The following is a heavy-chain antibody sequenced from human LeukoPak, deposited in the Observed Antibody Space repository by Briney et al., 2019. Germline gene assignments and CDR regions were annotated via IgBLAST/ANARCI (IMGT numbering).Heavy chain of an antibody. CDR1: GFTFSTYA. CDR2: ISGTGTTT. J-gene: IGHJ6*03. CDR3: ARDLSSSHYEVYYMDV. D-gene: IGHD6-13*01. Sequence: GGSLRLSCAVSGFTFSTYAMSWVRQAPGKGLEWVSSISGTGTTTYYAESVKGRFTISRDNAKNSLYLQMNSLRAEDTAVYYCARDLSSSHYEVYYMDVWGKGTTVTVSS. V-gene: IGHV3-23*01.